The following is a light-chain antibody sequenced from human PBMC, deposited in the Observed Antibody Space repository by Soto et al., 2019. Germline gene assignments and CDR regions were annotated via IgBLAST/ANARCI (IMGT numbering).Light chain of an antibody. CDR1: LSNIGSNF. CDR3: AAWDDSLRGVV. CDR2: RNN. J-gene: IGLJ2*01. V-gene: IGLV1-47*01. Sequence: QSVLTQPPSASGTPGQRVTLSCSGSLSNIGSNFIYWYQQLPRSAPKLLINRNNERPSGVPDRFSASKSGTSASLAISGLRSEDEADYRCAAWDDSLRGVVFGGGTKVTVL.